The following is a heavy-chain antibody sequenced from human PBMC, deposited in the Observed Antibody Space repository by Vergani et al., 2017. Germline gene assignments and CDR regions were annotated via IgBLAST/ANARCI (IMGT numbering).Heavy chain of an antibody. CDR1: GGSFSGYY. V-gene: IGHV4-34*01. J-gene: IGHJ6*02. Sequence: QVQLQQWGAGLLKPSETLSLTCAVYGGSFSGYYWSWIRQPPGTGLEWIGEINHSGSTNYNPSLKSRVTISVDTSKNQFSLKLSSVTAADTAVYYCARARRYDFWSGYPTSYGMDVWGQGTTVTVSS. D-gene: IGHD3-3*01. CDR2: INHSGST. CDR3: ARARRYDFWSGYPTSYGMDV.